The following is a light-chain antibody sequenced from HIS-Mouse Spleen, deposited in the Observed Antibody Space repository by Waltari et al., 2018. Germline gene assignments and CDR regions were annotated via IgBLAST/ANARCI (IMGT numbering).Light chain of an antibody. CDR1: ALPKKY. Sequence: SYELTQPPSVSVSPGQTARITCSGHALPKKYAYWYQQKSGQAPVLVIYEDSKRPSGIPVGFSGSSSGTMATLTISGAQVEDEADYYCYSTDISGNHRVFGGGTKLTVL. V-gene: IGLV3-10*01. CDR3: YSTDISGNHRV. J-gene: IGLJ2*01. CDR2: EDS.